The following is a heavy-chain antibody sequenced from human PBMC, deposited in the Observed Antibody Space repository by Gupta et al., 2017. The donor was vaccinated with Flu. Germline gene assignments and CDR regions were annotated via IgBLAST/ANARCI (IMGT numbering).Heavy chain of an antibody. CDR3: ATHGPGSEWELLFAWFDP. D-gene: IGHD1-26*01. Sequence: QVQLQESGPGLVKPSETLSLTCAVSGYSISSGYYWGWIRQPPGKGLEWIGSIYHSGSTYYNPSLKRRVTISVDTSKNQFARKLSSVTAAETAVYYCATHGPGSEWELLFAWFDPGGQGTLVTVSS. CDR2: IYHSGST. V-gene: IGHV4-38-2*01. J-gene: IGHJ5*02. CDR1: GYSISSGYY.